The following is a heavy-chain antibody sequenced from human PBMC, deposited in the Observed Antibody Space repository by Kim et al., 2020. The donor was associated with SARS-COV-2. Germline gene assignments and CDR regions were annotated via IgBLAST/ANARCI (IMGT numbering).Heavy chain of an antibody. CDR3: ARESHPILRYFDWLSIPKQPDY. CDR2: INTNTGNP. Sequence: ASVKVSCKASGYTFTSYAMNWVRQAPGQGLEWMGWINTNTGNPTYAQGFTGRFVFSLDTSVSTAYLQISSLKAEDTAVYYCARESHPILRYFDWLSIPKQPDYWGQGTLVTVSS. V-gene: IGHV7-4-1*02. J-gene: IGHJ4*02. CDR1: GYTFTSYA. D-gene: IGHD3-9*01.